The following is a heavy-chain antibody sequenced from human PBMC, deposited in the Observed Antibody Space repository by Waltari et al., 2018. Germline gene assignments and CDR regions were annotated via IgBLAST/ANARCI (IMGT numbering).Heavy chain of an antibody. D-gene: IGHD5-12*01. J-gene: IGHJ4*02. V-gene: IGHV1-69*14. CDR2: VIPVFSTS. Sequence: QVQLVQSGAEVRKPGSSVRISCKPSGGTFSSWAFSWVRQAPGQGLEWVGSVIPVFSTSSSAQRFQGRVSITADKSTTTIHMELNSLTSDDAAVYYCAKESGGYDHPYFDQWGQGTLVTVSS. CDR1: GGTFSSWA. CDR3: AKESGGYDHPYFDQ.